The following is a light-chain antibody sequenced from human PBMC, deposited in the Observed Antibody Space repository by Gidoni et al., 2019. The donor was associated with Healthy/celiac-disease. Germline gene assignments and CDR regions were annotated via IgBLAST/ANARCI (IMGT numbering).Light chain of an antibody. V-gene: IGKV3-20*01. CDR2: GAS. CDR3: QQYGSSPQT. Sequence: EIVSTQSPGTLSLSPGESATLSCRASQSVSSSYLAWYQQKPGQAPRLLIYGASSRATGIPDRFSGSGSGTDFTLTISRLEPEDFAVYYCQQYGSSPQTFGQGTKLEIK. J-gene: IGKJ2*01. CDR1: QSVSSSY.